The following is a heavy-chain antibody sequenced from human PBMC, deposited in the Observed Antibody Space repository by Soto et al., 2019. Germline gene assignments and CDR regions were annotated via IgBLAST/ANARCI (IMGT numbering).Heavy chain of an antibody. J-gene: IGHJ6*02. D-gene: IGHD1-26*01. Sequence: ASVTVSCKDSGYTFTSYAMHCVRQAPGQRLEWMGWINAGNGNTKYSQKFQGRVTITRDTSASTASMELSSLRSEDTAVYYCASSATTADYYYGMDVWGQGTTVTVSS. CDR3: ASSATTADYYYGMDV. CDR2: INAGNGNT. V-gene: IGHV1-3*01. CDR1: GYTFTSYA.